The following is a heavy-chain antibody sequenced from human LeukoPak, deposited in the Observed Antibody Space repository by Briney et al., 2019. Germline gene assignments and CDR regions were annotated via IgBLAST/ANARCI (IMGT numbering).Heavy chain of an antibody. CDR1: GYTFTSYG. D-gene: IGHD3-16*02. V-gene: IGHV1-18*01. CDR2: ISAYNGNT. Sequence: ASVKVSCKASGYTFTSYGISWVRQAPGQGLEWMGCISAYNGNTNYAQKLQGRVTITTDTSTSTAYMELRSLRSDDTAVYYCARRRVTYYDYVWGSYLLDYWGQGALVTVSS. J-gene: IGHJ4*02. CDR3: ARRRVTYYDYVWGSYLLDY.